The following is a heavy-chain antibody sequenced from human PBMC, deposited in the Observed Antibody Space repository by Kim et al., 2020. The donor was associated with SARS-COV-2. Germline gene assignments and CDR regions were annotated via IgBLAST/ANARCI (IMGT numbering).Heavy chain of an antibody. CDR2: IYHSGST. CDR3: ARGTRDYGDKGGWFDP. D-gene: IGHD4-17*01. V-gene: IGHV4-38-2*02. Sequence: SETLYLTCTVSGYSISSGYYWGWIRQPPGKGLEWIGSIYHSGSTYYNPSLKSRVTISVDTSKNQFSLKLSSVTAADTAVYYCARGTRDYGDKGGWFDPWGQGTLATSSS. CDR1: GYSISSGYY. J-gene: IGHJ5*02.